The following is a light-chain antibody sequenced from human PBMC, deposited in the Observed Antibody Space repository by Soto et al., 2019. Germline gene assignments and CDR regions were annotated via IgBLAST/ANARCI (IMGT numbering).Light chain of an antibody. V-gene: IGKV3-20*01. CDR2: GAS. CDR1: QSVSSSY. CDR3: QQYGNPPPNA. Sequence: EIVLTQSPGTLSLSPGERATLSCRASQSVSSSYLASYQQKPGQAPRVLIHGASSRATGIPDRFSGSGSGTDFTLTISRLEPEDFAVYFCQQYGNPPPNAFGQGTKVEIK. J-gene: IGKJ2*01.